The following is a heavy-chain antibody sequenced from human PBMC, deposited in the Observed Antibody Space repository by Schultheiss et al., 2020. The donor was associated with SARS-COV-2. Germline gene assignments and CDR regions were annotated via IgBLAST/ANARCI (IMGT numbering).Heavy chain of an antibody. J-gene: IGHJ4*02. D-gene: IGHD3-22*01. Sequence: SETLSLTCTVSGGSISRYYWSWIRQPPGKGLEWIGYIYYSGSTNYNPSLKSRVTISVDTSKNQFSLKLSSVTAADTAVYYCAREVTPYYYDSWGQGTLVTVSS. V-gene: IGHV4-59*01. CDR3: AREVTPYYYDS. CDR1: GGSISRYY. CDR2: IYYSGST.